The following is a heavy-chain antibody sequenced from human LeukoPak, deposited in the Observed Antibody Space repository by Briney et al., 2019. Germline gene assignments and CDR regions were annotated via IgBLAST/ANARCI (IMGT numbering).Heavy chain of an antibody. CDR2: IYYSGST. CDR1: GGSISSSSYY. V-gene: IGHV4-39*01. Sequence: SETLSLTCTVSGGSISSSSYYWGWIRQPPGKGLEWIGSIYYSGSTYYNPSLKSRVTISVDTSKNQFSLKLSSVTAADTAVYYCARQRLASSSWYPGGYFQHWGQGTLVTVSS. CDR3: ARQRLASSSWYPGGYFQH. D-gene: IGHD6-13*01. J-gene: IGHJ1*01.